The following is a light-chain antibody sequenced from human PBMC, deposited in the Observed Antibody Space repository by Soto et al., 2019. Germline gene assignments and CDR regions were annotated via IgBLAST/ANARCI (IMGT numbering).Light chain of an antibody. Sequence: EVVFTQSACTLSLSQGERATLSCRASQSVDINLAWYQQKPGQAPRLLIYGASTRATDMPGRFSGRGAGAEFTLTISSLQSEDFAVYYCQQYRSWPRTFGQGTKVDI. J-gene: IGKJ1*01. V-gene: IGKV3-15*01. CDR2: GAS. CDR1: QSVDIN. CDR3: QQYRSWPRT.